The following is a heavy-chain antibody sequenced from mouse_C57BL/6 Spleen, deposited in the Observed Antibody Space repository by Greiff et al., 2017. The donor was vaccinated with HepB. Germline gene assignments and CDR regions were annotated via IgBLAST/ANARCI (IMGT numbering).Heavy chain of an antibody. CDR3: ATDYDDWYFDV. Sequence: VQLQQSGPELVKPGASVKISCKASGYAFSSSWMNWVKQRPGKGLEWIGRIYPGDGDTNYNGKFKGKATLTADKSSSTAYMQLSSLTSEDSAVYLCATDYDDWYFDVWGTGTTVTVAS. J-gene: IGHJ1*03. CDR1: GYAFSSSW. CDR2: IYPGDGDT. V-gene: IGHV1-82*01. D-gene: IGHD2-4*01.